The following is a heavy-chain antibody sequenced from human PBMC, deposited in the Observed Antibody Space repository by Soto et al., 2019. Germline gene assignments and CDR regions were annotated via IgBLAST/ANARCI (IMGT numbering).Heavy chain of an antibody. CDR3: AKKGFGYLHPTQLGTIYFDY. CDR2: ISGSGGST. Sequence: PGRNLRISCAASGFTFSSYAMSWVRQAPGKGLEWVSAISGSGGSTYYADSVKGRFTISRDNSKNTLYLQMNSLRAEDTAVYYCAKKGFGYLHPTQLGTIYFDYWGQGTLVTGS. CDR1: GFTFSSYA. V-gene: IGHV3-23*01. D-gene: IGHD3-16*01. J-gene: IGHJ4*02.